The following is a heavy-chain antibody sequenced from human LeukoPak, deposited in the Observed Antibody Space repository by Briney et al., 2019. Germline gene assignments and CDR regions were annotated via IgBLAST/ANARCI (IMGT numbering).Heavy chain of an antibody. CDR2: FDPEDGET. J-gene: IGHJ6*02. Sequence: ASVKVSCKVSGYTLTELSMHWVRQAPGKGLEWMGGFDPEDGETIYTQKFQGRVTMTEDTSTDTAYMELSSLRSEDTAVYYCATVMGLIVPAAMHYGMDVWGQGTTVTVSS. V-gene: IGHV1-24*01. CDR3: ATVMGLIVPAAMHYGMDV. CDR1: GYTLTELS. D-gene: IGHD2-2*01.